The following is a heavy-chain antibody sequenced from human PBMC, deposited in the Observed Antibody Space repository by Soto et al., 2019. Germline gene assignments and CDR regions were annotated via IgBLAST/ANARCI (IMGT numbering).Heavy chain of an antibody. Sequence: EVQLVESGGGLVQPGGSLRLSCAASGFTFSNYWMYWVRQALGKGLVWVSRINSDGSVSSYADSVKGRLTISRDNVKNTLYLQMDSLRAEDTAVYYCARGDCVGGPCYALAGSFYYYMDVWGKGTTVTVFS. V-gene: IGHV3-74*01. CDR2: INSDGSVS. J-gene: IGHJ6*03. D-gene: IGHD2-15*01. CDR3: ARGDCVGGPCYALAGSFYYYMDV. CDR1: GFTFSNYW.